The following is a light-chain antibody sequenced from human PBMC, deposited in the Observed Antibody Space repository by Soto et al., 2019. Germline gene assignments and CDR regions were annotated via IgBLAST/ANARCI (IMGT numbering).Light chain of an antibody. J-gene: IGLJ1*01. CDR3: SSYTSSSTAYV. CDR2: DVS. V-gene: IGLV2-14*01. Sequence: QSALIQPASVSGSPGQSITISCTGTSSDVGGYNYVSWYQQHPGKAPKLMIYDVSNRPSGVSNRFSGSKSGNTASLTISGLQAEDEADYYCSSYTSSSTAYVFGTGTKVTVL. CDR1: SSDVGGYNY.